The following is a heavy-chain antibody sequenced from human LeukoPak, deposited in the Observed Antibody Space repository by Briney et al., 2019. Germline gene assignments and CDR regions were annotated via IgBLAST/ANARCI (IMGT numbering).Heavy chain of an antibody. CDR1: GFTFSSYG. J-gene: IGHJ4*02. CDR2: ICSSGTTT. Sequence: GGSLRLSCAASGFTFSSYGMHWVRQAPRRGLEWLPYICSSGTTTYYADSVKGRFTISRDNAKNLLCLQMNSLRAEDTAVYYCARMNYVSTGWGAPFDNWGQGTLVTVSS. D-gene: IGHD1-7*01. V-gene: IGHV3-48*04. CDR3: ARMNYVSTGWGAPFDN.